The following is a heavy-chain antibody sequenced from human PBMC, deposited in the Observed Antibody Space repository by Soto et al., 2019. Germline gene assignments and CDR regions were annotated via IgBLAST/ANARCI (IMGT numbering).Heavy chain of an antibody. D-gene: IGHD5-12*01. CDR3: GRTYSGYYFDY. CDR1: GGSINSYY. V-gene: IGHV4-59*08. J-gene: IGHJ4*02. Sequence: TSETLSLTCTVSGGSINSYYWSWIRQPPRKGLEWIGYISYSGSTNYNPSLRSRVTISVDTSRNQFSLKLSSVTAADTAVYYCGRTYSGYYFDYWGQGTLVTVSS. CDR2: ISYSGST.